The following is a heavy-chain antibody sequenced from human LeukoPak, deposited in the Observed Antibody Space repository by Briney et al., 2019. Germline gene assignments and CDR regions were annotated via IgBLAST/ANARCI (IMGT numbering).Heavy chain of an antibody. Sequence: GGSLRLSCAASGFTFSSYGMHWVRQAPGKGLEWVAVISYDGNTRYYADSVKGRFTISRDNSRTTLFLQMNSLSPKDTAVYYCAREGGYSYGLGYFDYWGQGTQVTVYS. V-gene: IGHV3-30*19. CDR2: ISYDGNTR. J-gene: IGHJ4*02. CDR3: AREGGYSYGLGYFDY. CDR1: GFTFSSYG. D-gene: IGHD5-18*01.